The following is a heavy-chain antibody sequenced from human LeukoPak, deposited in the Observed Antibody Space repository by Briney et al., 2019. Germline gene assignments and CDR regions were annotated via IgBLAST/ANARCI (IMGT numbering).Heavy chain of an antibody. CDR1: GGSISSYY. CDR2: IYTSGST. CDR3: ARQGDDYSNPNWFDP. V-gene: IGHV4-4*07. Sequence: SETLSLTCTVSGGSISSYYWSWIRQPAGKGLEWIGHIYTSGSTNYNPSLKSRVTMSVDTSKNQFSLKLSSVTAADTAVYYCARQGDDYSNPNWFDPWGQGTLVTVSS. D-gene: IGHD4-11*01. J-gene: IGHJ5*02.